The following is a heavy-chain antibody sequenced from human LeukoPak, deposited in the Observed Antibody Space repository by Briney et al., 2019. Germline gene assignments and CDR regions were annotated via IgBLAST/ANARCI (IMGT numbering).Heavy chain of an antibody. CDR2: ISAYNGNT. CDR3: ARGRFRGAFDY. Sequence: GASVKVSCKASGYTFTSYGISWVRQAPGQGLEWMGWISAYNGNTNYAQKFQGRVTMTRDTSISTAYMELSRLRSDDTAVYYRARGRFRGAFDYWGQGALVTVSS. J-gene: IGHJ4*02. CDR1: GYTFTSYG. V-gene: IGHV1-18*01.